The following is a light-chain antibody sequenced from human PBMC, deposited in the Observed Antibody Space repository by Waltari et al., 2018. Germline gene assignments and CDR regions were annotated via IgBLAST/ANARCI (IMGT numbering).Light chain of an antibody. CDR2: DAS. J-gene: IGKJ5*01. CDR3: QQFKSYPIT. CDR1: QGISNT. V-gene: IGKV1-13*02. Sequence: AIQLTQSPSSLSPSVGDRVTVTCRASQGISNTLAWYQQKPGKAPKLLIYDASTLESGVPSRFSGSGSGTDFTLTISSLQPEDFATYYCQQFKSYPITFGQGTRLEI.